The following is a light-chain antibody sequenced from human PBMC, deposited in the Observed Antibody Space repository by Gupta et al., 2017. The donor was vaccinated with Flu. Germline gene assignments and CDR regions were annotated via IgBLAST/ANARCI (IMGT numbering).Light chain of an antibody. Sequence: QSALTQPRSVSGSPGQSVTISCTGTSRDIGYYDYVSWFQQHPGKAPKLIIYDVTKRSSGVPARFSGSKSGYTASLTISGLQAEDEADYHCCSFAGSYTVVFGGGTKLTVL. CDR3: CSFAGSYTVV. CDR2: DVT. V-gene: IGLV2-11*01. CDR1: SRDIGYYDY. J-gene: IGLJ2*01.